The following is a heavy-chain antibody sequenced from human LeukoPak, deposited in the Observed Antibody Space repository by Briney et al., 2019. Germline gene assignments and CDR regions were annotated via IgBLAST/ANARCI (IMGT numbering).Heavy chain of an antibody. CDR2: ISGSGGST. CDR1: GFTLSTYT. Sequence: GGSLRLSCAAAGFTLSTYTMSWVRQAPGKGLEWVSAISGSGGSTYYADSVKGPFTIYRDNSKNTLYLQMNSLRAEDTAVYYCAKIPSGPAVFRYYFDYWGQGTLVTVSS. J-gene: IGHJ4*02. V-gene: IGHV3-23*01. CDR3: AKIPSGPAVFRYYFDY. D-gene: IGHD2-2*01.